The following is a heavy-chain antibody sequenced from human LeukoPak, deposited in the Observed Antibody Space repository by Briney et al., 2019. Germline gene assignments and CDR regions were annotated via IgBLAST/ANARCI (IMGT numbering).Heavy chain of an antibody. CDR1: GGSISSGSYY. CDR3: ARSYSSSWYSFDY. D-gene: IGHD6-13*01. J-gene: IGHJ4*02. V-gene: IGHV4-39*01. Sequence: SETLSLTCTVSGGSISSGSYYWGWIRQPPGKGLEWIGSIYYSGSTYYNPSLKSRVTISVDTSKNQFSLKLSSVTAADTAAYYCARSYSSSWYSFDYWGQGTLVTVSS. CDR2: IYYSGST.